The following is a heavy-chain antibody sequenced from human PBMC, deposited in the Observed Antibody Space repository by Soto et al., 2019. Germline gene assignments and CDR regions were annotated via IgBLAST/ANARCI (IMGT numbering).Heavy chain of an antibody. Sequence: SATLSLTCTVSGGSISSYYWSWIRQPPGKGLEWIGYIYYSGSTNYNPSLKSRVTISVDTSKNQFSLKLSSVTAADTAVYYCARDGFGAARPSWYFDYWGQGTLVTVSS. J-gene: IGHJ4*02. CDR2: IYYSGST. V-gene: IGHV4-59*01. CDR3: ARDGFGAARPSWYFDY. CDR1: GGSISSYY. D-gene: IGHD6-6*01.